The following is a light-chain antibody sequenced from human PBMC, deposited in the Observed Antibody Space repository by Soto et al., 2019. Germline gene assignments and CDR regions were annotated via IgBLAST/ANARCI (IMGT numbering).Light chain of an antibody. CDR3: MQPLQSWT. J-gene: IGKJ1*01. V-gene: IGKV2-28*01. CDR2: LGS. CDR1: QSLLHSNGYNY. Sequence: DMFMTQSPLSLPVTPGEPASISCRSSQSLLHSNGYNYLDWYLQKPGQSPQLLIYLGSNRASGVPDRFSGSGSGTNFTLKISRVEAEDVGVYYCMQPLQSWTFGQGTKVDNK.